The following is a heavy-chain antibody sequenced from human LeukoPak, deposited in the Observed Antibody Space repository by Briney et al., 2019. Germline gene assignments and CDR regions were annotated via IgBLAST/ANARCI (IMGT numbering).Heavy chain of an antibody. D-gene: IGHD1-1*01. V-gene: IGHV3-23*01. J-gene: IGHJ3*02. CDR2: ISGSGGST. CDR3: AKQFLGYKELDI. Sequence: GGSLRLSCAASGFTFSSYAMSWVRQAPGKGLEWVSAISGSGGSTYYADSVKGRFTISRDNSKNSLYLQMNSLRAEDTAVYYCAKQFLGYKELDIWGQGTMVTVSS. CDR1: GFTFSSYA.